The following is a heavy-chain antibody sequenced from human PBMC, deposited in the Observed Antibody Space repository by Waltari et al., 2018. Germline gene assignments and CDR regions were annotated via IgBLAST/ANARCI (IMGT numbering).Heavy chain of an antibody. CDR1: GYSISSGYY. J-gene: IGHJ4*02. CDR2: IFHSGST. V-gene: IGHV4-38-2*01. CDR3: ARPYSSGGFAY. Sequence: QVQLQESGPGLVKPSETLSLTCAVSGYSISSGYYWGWIRQPPGKGLEWIGSIFHSGSTYYNPSLKSRVTISVDTSKNQFSLKLSSVTAADTAVYYCARPYSSGGFAYWGQGTLVTVSS. D-gene: IGHD6-19*01.